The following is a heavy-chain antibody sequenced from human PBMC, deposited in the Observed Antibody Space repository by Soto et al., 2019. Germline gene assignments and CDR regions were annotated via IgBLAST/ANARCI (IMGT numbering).Heavy chain of an antibody. Sequence: QITLKESGPTLVKPTQTLTLTCTFSGFSLTTSGVGVGWIRQPPGKALEWLALIYWDDDKRYSPSLKGRLTTTXDXAKNQVVLTMTNMDPADTGTYFCAHRTTTVTWWFDPWGQGTLGTVSS. V-gene: IGHV2-5*02. CDR2: IYWDDDK. D-gene: IGHD4-17*01. CDR1: GFSLTTSGVG. J-gene: IGHJ5*02. CDR3: AHRTTTVTWWFDP.